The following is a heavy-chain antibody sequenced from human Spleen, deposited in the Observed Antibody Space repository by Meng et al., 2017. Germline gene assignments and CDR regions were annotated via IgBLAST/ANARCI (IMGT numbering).Heavy chain of an antibody. J-gene: IGHJ6*02. D-gene: IGHD4-17*01. Sequence: GGSLRLSCAASGFTFSSYRMTWVRQPPGKGLEWVSSISSTSSDVYYADSVKGRFTISRHNSKNTLYLQMNSLRAEDTAVYYCARVNPGTVTTSYYYGMDVWGQGTTVTVSS. V-gene: IGHV3-21*04. CDR3: ARVNPGTVTTSYYYGMDV. CDR2: ISSTSSDV. CDR1: GFTFSSYR.